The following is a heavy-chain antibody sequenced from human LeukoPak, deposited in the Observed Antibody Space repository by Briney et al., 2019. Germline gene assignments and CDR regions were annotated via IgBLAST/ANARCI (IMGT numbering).Heavy chain of an antibody. Sequence: GGSLRLSCAASGFSFGNYWMKWVRQDPVKGLEWVANINEDGSDKYYVDSVRGRFTISRDNAKNSLYLQMNSLRTEDTAIYYCAREGKMDLTSPVYYYGMDVWGQGTTVTVSS. D-gene: IGHD3-9*01. V-gene: IGHV3-7*01. CDR2: INEDGSDK. CDR3: AREGKMDLTSPVYYYGMDV. J-gene: IGHJ6*02. CDR1: GFSFGNYW.